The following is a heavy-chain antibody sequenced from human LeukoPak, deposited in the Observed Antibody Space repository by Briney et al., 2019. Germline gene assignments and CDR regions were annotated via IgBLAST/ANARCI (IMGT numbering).Heavy chain of an antibody. D-gene: IGHD3-22*01. CDR3: TRGDYYDSGGYYFLFDY. V-gene: IGHV3-49*04. Sequence: SQRLSCAASGFTVSSSYMSWVRQAPGKGLEWVGFIRSKPYGGTTEYAASVKGRFTISRDDSESIAYLQMNSLKTEDTAVYYCTRGDYYDSGGYYFLFDYWGQGTLGSVSS. CDR2: IRSKPYGGTT. CDR1: GFTVSSSY. J-gene: IGHJ4*02.